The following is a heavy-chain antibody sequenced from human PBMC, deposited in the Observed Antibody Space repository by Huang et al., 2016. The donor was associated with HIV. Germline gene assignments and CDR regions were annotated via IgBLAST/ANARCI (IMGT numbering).Heavy chain of an antibody. Sequence: QLHLQQSGPGLVRPSETLSLICTVSGGSITRSNHYWGWIRQTPGKGLEWIGNFYYRGDAYYTPSLKNRVSISIATSKSQFSLRLSSVIATDTDVYYCASGEYGKNAYDIWGQGTVVTVS. CDR3: ASGEYGKNAYDI. J-gene: IGHJ3*02. D-gene: IGHD2-2*01. V-gene: IGHV4-39*01. CDR1: GGSITRSNHY. CDR2: FYYRGDA.